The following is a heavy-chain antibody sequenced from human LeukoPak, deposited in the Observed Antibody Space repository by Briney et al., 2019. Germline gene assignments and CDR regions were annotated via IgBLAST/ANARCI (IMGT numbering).Heavy chain of an antibody. V-gene: IGHV3-74*01. J-gene: IGHJ4*02. Sequence: PGGSLRLSCAASGFTFSSYWMHWVRQAPGKGLVWVSRINSDESSISYADSVKGRFTISRDNAKNTLYLQMNSLRAEDTAVYYCARAVEMATMGAMGYWGQGTLVTVSS. CDR2: INSDESSI. D-gene: IGHD5-24*01. CDR1: GFTFSSYW. CDR3: ARAVEMATMGAMGY.